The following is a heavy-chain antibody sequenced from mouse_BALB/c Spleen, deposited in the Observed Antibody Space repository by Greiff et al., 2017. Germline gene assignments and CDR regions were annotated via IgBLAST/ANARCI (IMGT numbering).Heavy chain of an antibody. CDR2: IFPGSGNT. V-gene: IGHV1-66*01. D-gene: IGHD4-1*01. J-gene: IGHJ4*01. CDR1: GYSFTSYY. CDR3: AREKSSGTGYAMDY. Sequence: QVQLQQSGPELVKPGASVKISCKASGYSFTSYYIHWVKQRPGQGLEWIGWIFPGSGNTKYNEKFKGKATLTADTSSSTAYMQLSSLTSEDSAVYFCAREKSSGTGYAMDYWGQGTSVTVSS.